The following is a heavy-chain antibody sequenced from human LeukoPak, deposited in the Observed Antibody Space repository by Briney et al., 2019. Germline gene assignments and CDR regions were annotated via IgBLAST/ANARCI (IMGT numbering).Heavy chain of an antibody. V-gene: IGHV4-59*01. CDR2: IYYSGNT. Sequence: SETLSLTCTVSGGSISHYYWSWIRQPPGKGLEWIGYIYYSGNTNYNPSLKSRVTISVDTSKKQFSLKLSSVTAADTAVYYCARSVSGYQHVDYWGQGTLVTVSS. CDR1: GGSISHYY. CDR3: ARSVSGYQHVDY. D-gene: IGHD2-2*01. J-gene: IGHJ4*02.